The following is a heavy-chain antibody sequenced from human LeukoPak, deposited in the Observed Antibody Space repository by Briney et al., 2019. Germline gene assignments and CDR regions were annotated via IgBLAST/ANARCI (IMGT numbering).Heavy chain of an antibody. CDR2: ISSSSSYI. D-gene: IGHD2-2*01. CDR3: ARDRDCSSTSCYSRPIDY. Sequence: GGSLRLSCAASGFTFSSYSMNWVRQAPGKGLEWVSSISSSSSYIYYADSVKGRFTISRDNAKNSLYPQMNSLRAEDTAVYYCARDRDCSSTSCYSRPIDYWGQGTLVTVSS. J-gene: IGHJ4*02. CDR1: GFTFSSYS. V-gene: IGHV3-21*01.